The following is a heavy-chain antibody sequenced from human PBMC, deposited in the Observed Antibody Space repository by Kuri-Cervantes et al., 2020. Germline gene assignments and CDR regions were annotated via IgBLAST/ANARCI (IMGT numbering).Heavy chain of an antibody. V-gene: IGHV3-48*02. CDR3: AREGLDILTSHYHYGMDV. D-gene: IGHD3-9*01. Sequence: WESLRLSCAASGFTFSSYSMNWVRQAPGKGLEWVSYISSSSSTIYYADSVKGRFTISRDNAKNSLYLQMNSLRDEDTAVYYCAREGLDILTSHYHYGMDVWGQGTTVTVSS. CDR1: GFTFSSYS. CDR2: ISSSSSTI. J-gene: IGHJ6*02.